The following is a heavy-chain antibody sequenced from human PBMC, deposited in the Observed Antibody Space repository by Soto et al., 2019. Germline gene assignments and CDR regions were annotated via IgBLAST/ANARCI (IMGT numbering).Heavy chain of an antibody. V-gene: IGHV1-18*01. Sequence: QVQLVQSGAEVKKPGASVKVSCKASGYTFTSYGISWVRQAPGQGLERMGWISAYNGNTNYAQKLQGRVTMTTDIPTSTAYMHLMSIKSDDTAIYYCARDSPGVQLNILSDAFDIWGQGTMVTVSS. CDR2: ISAYNGNT. CDR3: ARDSPGVQLNILSDAFDI. J-gene: IGHJ3*02. CDR1: GYTFTSYG. D-gene: IGHD1-1*01.